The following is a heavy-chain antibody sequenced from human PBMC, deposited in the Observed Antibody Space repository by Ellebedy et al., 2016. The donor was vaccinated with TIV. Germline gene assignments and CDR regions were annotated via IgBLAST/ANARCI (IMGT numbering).Heavy chain of an antibody. CDR1: GFTFSSYG. J-gene: IGHJ6*03. CDR2: ISYDGSNK. CDR3: ARRGCGGDCYYSPRSSYYMDV. V-gene: IGHV3-30*03. D-gene: IGHD2-21*01. Sequence: GGSLRLXXAASGFTFSSYGMHWVRQAPGKGLEWVAVISYDGSNKYYADSVKGRFTISRDNSKNTLYLQMNSLRAEDTAVYYCARRGCGGDCYYSPRSSYYMDVWGKGTTVTVSS.